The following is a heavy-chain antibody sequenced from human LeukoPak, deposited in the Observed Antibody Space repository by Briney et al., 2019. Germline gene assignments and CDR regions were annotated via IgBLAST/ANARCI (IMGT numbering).Heavy chain of an antibody. CDR3: AREYYDILTGYYTRAFDF. CDR2: INPNSGDT. Sequence: ASVKVSCKASGYTXTGYYIHWVRQAPGQGLEWMGWINPNSGDTNSAQKFQGRVTMTRDTSISTAYMELNRLRSDDTAVYYCAREYYDILTGYYTRAFDFWGQGTMVTVSS. CDR1: GYTXTGYY. J-gene: IGHJ3*01. V-gene: IGHV1-2*02. D-gene: IGHD3-9*01.